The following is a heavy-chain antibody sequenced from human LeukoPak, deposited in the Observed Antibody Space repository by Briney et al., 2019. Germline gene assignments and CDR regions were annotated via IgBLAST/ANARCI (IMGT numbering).Heavy chain of an antibody. Sequence: SETLSLTCAFHGGSFSPYYWSWIRQSLGKGLEWIGEVNHSGRSNYNPSLKSRLTISVDTSKNQFSLNLRSVTAADTAVYYCTRGGGIEVPADYWGQGALVTVSS. J-gene: IGHJ4*02. CDR1: GGSFSPYY. V-gene: IGHV4-34*01. D-gene: IGHD6-19*01. CDR2: VNHSGRS. CDR3: TRGGGIEVPADY.